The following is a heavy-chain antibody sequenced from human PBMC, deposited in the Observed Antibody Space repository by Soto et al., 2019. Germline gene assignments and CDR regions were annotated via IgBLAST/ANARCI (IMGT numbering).Heavy chain of an antibody. CDR1: GFTFSSYD. CDR2: IGTAGDT. Sequence: EVQLVESGGGLVQPGGSLRLSCAASGFTFSSYDMHWVRQATGKGLEWVSAIGTAGDTYYPGSVKGRFTISRENAKNSLYLQMNSLRAEDTAVYYCAREEGGKGAGFDYWGQGTLVTVSS. D-gene: IGHD1-26*01. J-gene: IGHJ4*02. V-gene: IGHV3-13*01. CDR3: AREEGGKGAGFDY.